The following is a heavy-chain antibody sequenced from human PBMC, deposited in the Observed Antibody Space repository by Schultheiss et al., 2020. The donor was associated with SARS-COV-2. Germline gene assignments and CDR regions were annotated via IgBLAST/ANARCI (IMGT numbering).Heavy chain of an antibody. CDR3: ARDTSRGYSYGPFDY. CDR1: GFTFSSYS. Sequence: GGSLRLSCAASGFTFSSYSMNWVRQAPGKGLEWVSSISSSSSYIYYADSVKGRFTISRDNAKNSLYLQMNSLRAEDTAVYYCARDTSRGYSYGPFDYWGQGTLVTVSS. D-gene: IGHD5-18*01. V-gene: IGHV3-21*01. CDR2: ISSSSSYI. J-gene: IGHJ4*02.